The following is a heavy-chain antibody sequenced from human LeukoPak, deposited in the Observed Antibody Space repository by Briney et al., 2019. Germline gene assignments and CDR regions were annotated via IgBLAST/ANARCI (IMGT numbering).Heavy chain of an antibody. CDR2: IYSGGST. CDR3: ACWGSESGGSDAFDI. CDR1: GFTVSSNY. J-gene: IGHJ3*02. Sequence: GGSLRLSCAASGFTVSSNYMSWVRQAPGKGLEWVSVIYSGGSTYYADSVKGRFTISRDNSKNTLYLQMNSLRAEDTAVYYCACWGSESGGSDAFDIWGQGTMVTVSS. D-gene: IGHD3-16*01. V-gene: IGHV3-53*01.